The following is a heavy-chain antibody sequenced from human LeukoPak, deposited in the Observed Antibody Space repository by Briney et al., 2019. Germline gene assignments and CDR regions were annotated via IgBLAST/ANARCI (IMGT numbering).Heavy chain of an antibody. V-gene: IGHV4-39*07. CDR3: ASLSGSLDY. J-gene: IGHJ4*02. CDR1: GGSISSSSYY. CDR2: IYYSGST. Sequence: SETLSLTCTVSGGSISSSSYYWGWIRQPPGKGLEWIGSIYYSGSTYYNPSLKSRVTMSVDTSKNQFSLKLSSVTAADTAVYYCASLSGSLDYWGQGTLVTVSS. D-gene: IGHD1-26*01.